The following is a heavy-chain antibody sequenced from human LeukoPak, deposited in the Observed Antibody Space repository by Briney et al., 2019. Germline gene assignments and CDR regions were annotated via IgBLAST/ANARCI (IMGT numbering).Heavy chain of an antibody. J-gene: IGHJ1*01. CDR1: GGTFSSYA. D-gene: IGHD3-22*01. CDR3: ARERVDYYDSSGYYYGAFQH. CDR2: IIPIFGTA. V-gene: IGHV1-69*05. Sequence: ASVKVSCXASGGTFSSYAISWVRQAHGQGLEWMARIIPIFGTANYAQKFQGRVTITTDESTSTAYMELSSLRSEDTAVYYCARERVDYYDSSGYYYGAFQHWGQGTLVTVSS.